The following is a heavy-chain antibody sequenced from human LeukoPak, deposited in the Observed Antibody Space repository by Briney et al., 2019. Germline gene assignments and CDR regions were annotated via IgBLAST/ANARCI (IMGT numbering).Heavy chain of an antibody. D-gene: IGHD3-22*01. J-gene: IGHJ1*01. CDR1: GYTFTGYY. V-gene: IGHV1-2*02. CDR2: INPNSGGT. CDR3: ARGYRVSYYYDSSGYPTQH. Sequence: GASVKVSCKASGYTFTGYYMHWVRQAPGQGLEWMGWINPNSGGTNYAQKFQGRVPMTRDTSISTAYMELSRLRSDDTAVYYCARGYRVSYYYDSSGYPTQHWGQGTLVTVSS.